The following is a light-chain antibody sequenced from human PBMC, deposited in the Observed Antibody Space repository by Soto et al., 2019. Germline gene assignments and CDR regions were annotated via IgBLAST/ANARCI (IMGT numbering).Light chain of an antibody. CDR3: CSYASSTSYV. CDR1: SSDVGGYNF. J-gene: IGLJ1*01. V-gene: IGLV2-14*01. Sequence: QSALTQPASVSGSPGQSITISCTGTSSDVGGYNFVSWYQQYPGKAPKLMINDVTSRPSGVSNRFSGSKSGTTASLTISGLQAEDEADYYCCSYASSTSYVFGTGTKVTVL. CDR2: DVT.